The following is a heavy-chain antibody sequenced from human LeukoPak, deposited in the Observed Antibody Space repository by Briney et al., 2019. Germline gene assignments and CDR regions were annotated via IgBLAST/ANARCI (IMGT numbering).Heavy chain of an antibody. CDR2: IYPDDSDT. J-gene: IGHJ6*03. Sequence: PRGALQISGQDTGCTFTRSWRGRVHQKQGKGLEWMGIIYPDDSDTRYSPSFEGQVIISVDKYISTAYLQWSSLKASDTATYYCARHGHCTNGVCYSNYYYYMDVWGKGTTVTVSS. CDR3: ARHGHCTNGVCYSNYYYYMDV. D-gene: IGHD2-8*01. V-gene: IGHV5-51*07. CDR1: GCTFTRSW.